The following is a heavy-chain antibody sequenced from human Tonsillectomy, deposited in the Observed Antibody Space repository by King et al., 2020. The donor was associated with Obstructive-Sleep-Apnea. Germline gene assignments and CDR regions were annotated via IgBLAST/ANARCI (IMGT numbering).Heavy chain of an antibody. D-gene: IGHD3-10*01. CDR2: IYYSGST. J-gene: IGHJ5*02. CDR3: AREAMVRGVITLNWFDP. CDR1: GGSISSYY. Sequence: QLQESGPGLVKPSETLSLTCTVSGGSISSYYWSWIRQPPGKGLEWIGYIYYSGSTNYNPSLKSRVTISVDTSKNQFSLKLSSVTAADTAVYYCAREAMVRGVITLNWFDPWGQGTLVTVSS. V-gene: IGHV4-59*01.